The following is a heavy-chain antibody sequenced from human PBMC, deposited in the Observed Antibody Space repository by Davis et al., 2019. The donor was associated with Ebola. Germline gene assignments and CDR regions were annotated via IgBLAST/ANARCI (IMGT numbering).Heavy chain of an antibody. CDR2: ISAYNGNT. D-gene: IGHD1-26*01. CDR3: AREAGATTRIYDS. Sequence: ASVKVSCRASSYTFTSYGISWVRQAPGQGLEWMGWISAYNGNTNYAQKLQGRVTMTTDTSRSTAYMELRSLRSDDTAVCYCAREAGATTRIYDSWGQGTLVTVSS. V-gene: IGHV1-18*01. CDR1: SYTFTSYG. J-gene: IGHJ5*01.